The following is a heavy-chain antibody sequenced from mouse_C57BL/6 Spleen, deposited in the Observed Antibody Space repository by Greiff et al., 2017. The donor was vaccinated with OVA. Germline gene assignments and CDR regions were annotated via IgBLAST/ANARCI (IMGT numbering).Heavy chain of an antibody. CDR3: ARRSDDGYAMDY. Sequence: EVMLVESGGGLVKPGGSLKLSCAASGFTFSDYGMHWVRQAPEKGLEWVAYISSGSSTIYYADTVKGRFTISRDNAKNTLFLQMTSLRSEDTAMYYCARRSDDGYAMDYWGQGTSVTVSS. V-gene: IGHV5-17*01. J-gene: IGHJ4*01. D-gene: IGHD2-12*01. CDR2: ISSGSSTI. CDR1: GFTFSDYG.